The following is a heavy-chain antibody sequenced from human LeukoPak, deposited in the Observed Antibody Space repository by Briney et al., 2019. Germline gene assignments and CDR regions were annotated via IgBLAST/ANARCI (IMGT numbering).Heavy chain of an antibody. D-gene: IGHD6-19*01. CDR2: IYSGGST. V-gene: IGHV3-53*01. CDR1: GFTVSSNY. Sequence: GGSLRLSCAASGFTVSSNYMSWVRQAPGKGLEWVSVIYSGGSTYYAASVKGRFTISRDNSKNTLYLQMNSLRAEDTAVYYCARNMRQWLVLGLKDYYYYMDVWGKGTTVTISS. J-gene: IGHJ6*03. CDR3: ARNMRQWLVLGLKDYYYYMDV.